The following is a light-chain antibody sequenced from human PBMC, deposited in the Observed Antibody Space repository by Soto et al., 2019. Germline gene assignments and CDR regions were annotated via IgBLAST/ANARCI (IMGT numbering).Light chain of an antibody. CDR1: QSVRDN. CDR2: GAS. V-gene: IGKV3-20*01. Sequence: TQSPGALAVSPGEVATLSCRASQSVRDNLAWYQQKPGQAPRLLIYGASSRATGIPDRFSGSGSGTDFTLTISRLEPEDFAVYYCQQYGSSPPITFGQGTRLEIK. CDR3: QQYGSSPPIT. J-gene: IGKJ5*01.